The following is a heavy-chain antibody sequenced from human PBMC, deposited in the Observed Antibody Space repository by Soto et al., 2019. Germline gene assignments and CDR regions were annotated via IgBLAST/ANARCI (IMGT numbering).Heavy chain of an antibody. V-gene: IGHV4-59*01. CDR2: IYYSGST. Sequence: SETLSLTCTVSGGSISSYYWSWIRQPPGKGLEWIGYIYYSGSTNYNPSLKSRVTISVGTSKNQFSLKLSSVTAADTAVYYCARDAKYSSSWYRWFDPWGQGTLVTVSS. CDR3: ARDAKYSSSWYRWFDP. CDR1: GGSISSYY. D-gene: IGHD6-13*01. J-gene: IGHJ5*02.